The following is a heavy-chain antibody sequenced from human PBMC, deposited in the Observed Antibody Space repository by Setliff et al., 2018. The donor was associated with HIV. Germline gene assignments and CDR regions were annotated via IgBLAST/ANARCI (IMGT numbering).Heavy chain of an antibody. CDR2: IYTSGST. J-gene: IGHJ4*02. Sequence: SETLSLTCTVSGGSISSGSYYWNWIRQPAGKGLEWIGRIYTSGSTNYNPSLKSRVTIPVDTSKNQFSLKLSSVTAADTAVYYCASAGSGTRAPPRYWGQGTLVTVSS. CDR3: ASAGSGTRAPPRY. D-gene: IGHD1-1*01. CDR1: GGSISSGSYY. V-gene: IGHV4-61*02.